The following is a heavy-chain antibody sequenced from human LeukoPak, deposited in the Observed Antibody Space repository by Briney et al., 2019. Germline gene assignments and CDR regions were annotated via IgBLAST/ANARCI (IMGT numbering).Heavy chain of an antibody. V-gene: IGHV3-23*01. CDR1: GFTFSSYA. CDR2: ISGSGGST. D-gene: IGHD1-1*01. Sequence: AGGSLRLSCAASGFTFSSYAMSWVRQAPGKGLEWVSAISGSGGSTYYADSVKGRFTISRDNSKNTLYLQMNSLRADDTAVYYCARAVPGSDWNGHWFDPWGQGTLVTVSS. CDR3: ARAVPGSDWNGHWFDP. J-gene: IGHJ5*02.